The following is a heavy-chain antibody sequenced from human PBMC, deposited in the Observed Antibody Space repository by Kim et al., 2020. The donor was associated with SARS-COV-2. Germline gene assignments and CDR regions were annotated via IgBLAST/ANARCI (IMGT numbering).Heavy chain of an antibody. CDR3: TRDYGGTDYFDY. V-gene: IGHV3-73*01. D-gene: IGHD4-17*01. Sequence: AYSASVKGRFTISRDDSKNTAYLQMNSLKTEDTAVYFCTRDYGGTDYFDYWGQGTLVTVSS. J-gene: IGHJ4*02.